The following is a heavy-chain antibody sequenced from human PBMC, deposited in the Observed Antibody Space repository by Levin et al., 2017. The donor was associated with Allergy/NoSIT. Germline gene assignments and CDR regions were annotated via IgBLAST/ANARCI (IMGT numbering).Heavy chain of an antibody. Sequence: GGSLRLSCQASGYTFINYAITWVRQAPGQGLEWLGWISVFNGKTNYAQRVQDRVSMTTDTSTRTAYLDLTRLTSNDTAVYYCARVPITGTTVGDYFDSWGQGTLVIVSS. CDR3: ARVPITGTTVGDYFDS. J-gene: IGHJ4*02. V-gene: IGHV1-18*04. D-gene: IGHD1/OR15-1a*01. CDR2: ISVFNGKT. CDR1: GYTFINYA.